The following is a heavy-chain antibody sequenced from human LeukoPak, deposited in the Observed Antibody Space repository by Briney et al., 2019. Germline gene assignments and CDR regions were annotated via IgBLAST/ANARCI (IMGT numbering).Heavy chain of an antibody. V-gene: IGHV3-48*03. CDR2: ISSSASTI. CDR3: ATHFDY. J-gene: IGHJ4*02. Sequence: GGSLRLSCAASGFTFSSYEMNWVRQAPGRGLEWVSYISSSASTIYYADSVRGRFAVSRDNAKNSLYLQMNSLRAEDTAVYYCATHFDYWGQGTLVTVSS. CDR1: GFTFSSYE.